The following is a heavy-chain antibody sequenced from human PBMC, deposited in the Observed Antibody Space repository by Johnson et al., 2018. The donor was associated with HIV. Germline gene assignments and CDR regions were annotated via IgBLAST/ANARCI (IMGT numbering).Heavy chain of an antibody. CDR2: ISYDGSNK. CDR1: GFTFSSYA. D-gene: IGHD6-6*01. J-gene: IGHJ3*02. Sequence: MQLVESGGGVVQPGRSLRLSCAASGFTFSSYAMHWVRQAPGKGLEWVAVISYDGSNKYYADSVKGRFTISRDNSKNTLYLQMNSLRAEDTAVYYCAREYSSWSQGAFDIWGQGTMVTVSS. CDR3: AREYSSWSQGAFDI. V-gene: IGHV3-30*04.